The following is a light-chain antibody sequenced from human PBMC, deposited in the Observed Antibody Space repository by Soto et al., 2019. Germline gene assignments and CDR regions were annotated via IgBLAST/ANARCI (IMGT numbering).Light chain of an antibody. Sequence: DIVMTQSPLSLPVTPGESASISCRSSQSLLHTNAYNYLDWYVQKPGQSPQLLIYLGSHRASGVSDRFSGSGSSTEFTLKISTVEAEDAGIYYCMQARQNPITFGQGTRLDIK. CDR1: QSLLHTNAYNY. V-gene: IGKV2-28*01. CDR2: LGS. CDR3: MQARQNPIT. J-gene: IGKJ5*01.